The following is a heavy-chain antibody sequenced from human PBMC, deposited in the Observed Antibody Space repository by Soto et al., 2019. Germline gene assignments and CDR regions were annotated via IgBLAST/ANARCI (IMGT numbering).Heavy chain of an antibody. J-gene: IGHJ5*02. CDR2: IIPIFGTA. D-gene: IGHD3-22*01. Sequence: GASVKVSCKASGGTFSSYAISWVRQAPGQGLEWMGGIIPIFGTANYAQKFQGRVTITADESMSTAYMELSSLRSEDTAVYYCARGQSYYYDSSGYYPDRWGQGTLVTVSS. V-gene: IGHV1-69*13. CDR1: GGTFSSYA. CDR3: ARGQSYYYDSSGYYPDR.